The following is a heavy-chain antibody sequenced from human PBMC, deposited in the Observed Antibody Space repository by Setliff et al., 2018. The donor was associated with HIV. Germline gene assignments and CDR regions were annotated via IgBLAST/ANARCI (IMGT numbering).Heavy chain of an antibody. CDR2: INYSGSI. D-gene: IGHD5-18*01. J-gene: IGHJ4*02. CDR1: GDSISSGGYY. Sequence: PSETLSLTCSVSGDSISSGGYYWSWIRQHPGKGREWIGYINYSGSIYYNPSLKSRLFISLDTSENQFSLQVTSVTAADTAVYYCARAAYSYGYNDYWGQGTLVTVSS. CDR3: ARAAYSYGYNDY. V-gene: IGHV4-31*03.